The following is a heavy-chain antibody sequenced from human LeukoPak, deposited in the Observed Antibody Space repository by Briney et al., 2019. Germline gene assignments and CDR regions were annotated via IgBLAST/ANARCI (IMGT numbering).Heavy chain of an antibody. V-gene: IGHV3-21*01. J-gene: IGHJ6*02. CDR3: ARDGKYDFWSGYYYYYYGMDV. D-gene: IGHD3-3*01. CDR1: GFTFSSYS. Sequence: PGGSLRLSCAASGFTFSSYSMNWVRQAPGKGLEWVSSISSSSYIYYADSVKGRFTISRDNAKNSLYLQMNSLRAEDTAVYYCARDGKYDFWSGYYYYYYGMDVWGQGTTVTVSS. CDR2: ISSSSYI.